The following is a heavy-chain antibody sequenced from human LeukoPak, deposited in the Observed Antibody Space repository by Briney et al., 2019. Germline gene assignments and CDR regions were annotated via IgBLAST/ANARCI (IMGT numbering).Heavy chain of an antibody. J-gene: IGHJ4*02. V-gene: IGHV3-30*04. CDR1: GFTFSSYA. CDR2: ISYDGSNK. CDR3: ARDERGPLGY. Sequence: GGSLRLSCAASGFTFSSYAMHWVRQAPGKGLEWVAVISYDGSNKYYADSVKGRFTISRDNSKNTLYLQMNSLRAEDTAVYYCARDERGPLGYWGQGTLVTVSS. D-gene: IGHD7-27*01.